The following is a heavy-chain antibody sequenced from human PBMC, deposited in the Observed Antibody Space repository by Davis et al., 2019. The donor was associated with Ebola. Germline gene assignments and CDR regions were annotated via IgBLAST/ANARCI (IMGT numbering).Heavy chain of an antibody. CDR3: ASARRDGYSYYYYGMDV. D-gene: IGHD5-24*01. Sequence: AASVKVSCKASGGTFSSYAISWVRQAPGQGLEWMGGIIPIFGTANYAQKFQGRVTITADESTNTAYMELSSLRSEDTAVYYCASARRDGYSYYYYGMDVWGQGTTVTVSS. J-gene: IGHJ6*02. CDR2: IIPIFGTA. CDR1: GGTFSSYA. V-gene: IGHV1-69*13.